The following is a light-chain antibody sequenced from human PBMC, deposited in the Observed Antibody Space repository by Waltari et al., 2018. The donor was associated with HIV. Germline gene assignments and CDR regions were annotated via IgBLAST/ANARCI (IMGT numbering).Light chain of an antibody. CDR1: KVGEKN. V-gene: IGLV3-1*01. CDR2: QDS. Sequence: SYELTQPTSMSVPPGQTASITVSGEKVGEKNVCWSQQRPGRSPVMVIYQDSERPSGVPERFSGSNSGNTATLTISGTQPLDEADYYCQVWDNNTAVFGGGTKLTVL. CDR3: QVWDNNTAV. J-gene: IGLJ2*01.